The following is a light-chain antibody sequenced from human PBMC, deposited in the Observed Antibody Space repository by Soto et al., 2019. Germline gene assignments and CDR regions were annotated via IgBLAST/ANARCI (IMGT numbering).Light chain of an antibody. Sequence: GSPGQSITISCTGTSSDVGAYDYVSWYQQHPGKAPKLMISEVSNRPSGVSNRFSGSKSGNTASLTISGLQAEDEADYYCSSYRSGNSSVFGTGTKVTVL. CDR2: EVS. V-gene: IGLV2-14*01. J-gene: IGLJ1*01. CDR1: SSDVGAYDY. CDR3: SSYRSGNSSV.